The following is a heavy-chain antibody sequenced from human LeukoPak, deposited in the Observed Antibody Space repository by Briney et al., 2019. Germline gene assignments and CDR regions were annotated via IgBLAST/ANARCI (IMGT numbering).Heavy chain of an antibody. CDR3: AKDTEVVGSLGYFDY. D-gene: IGHD2-15*01. CDR1: GFTFDDYA. V-gene: IGHV3-9*03. CDR2: ISWNSGSI. J-gene: IGHJ4*02. Sequence: TGRSLRLSCAASGFTFDDYAMHWVRQAPGKGLEWVSGISWNSGSIGYADSVKGRFTISRDNAKNSLYLQMNSLRAEDMALYYCAKDTEVVGSLGYFDYWGQGTLVTVSS.